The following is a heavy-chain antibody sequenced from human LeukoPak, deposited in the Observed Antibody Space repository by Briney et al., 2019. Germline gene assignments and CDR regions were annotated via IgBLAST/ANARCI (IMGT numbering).Heavy chain of an antibody. D-gene: IGHD6-6*01. CDR2: IYNGGTT. J-gene: IGHJ4*02. CDR1: GFTFRSYE. CDR3: AGGGEAARSLAY. V-gene: IGHV3-66*02. Sequence: GGPLRLSCAASGFTFRSYEMNWVRQAPGKGLEWVSVIYNGGTTYYADSVKGRFTISRDNSKSTLFVYLQMNSLRTDDTALYYCAGGGEAARSLAYWGQGALVTVSS.